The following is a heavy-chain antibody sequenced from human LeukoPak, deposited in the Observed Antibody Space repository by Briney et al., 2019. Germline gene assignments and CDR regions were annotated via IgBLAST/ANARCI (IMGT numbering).Heavy chain of an antibody. D-gene: IGHD3-22*01. CDR1: GYTLTELS. Sequence: ASVKVSRKVSGYTLTELSMHWVRQAPGKGLEWMGGFDPEDGETIYAQKFQGRVTMTEDTSTDTAYMELSSLRSEDTAVYYCATGRRSYDSSGYYYRWFDPWGQGTLVTVSS. CDR2: FDPEDGET. V-gene: IGHV1-24*01. CDR3: ATGRRSYDSSGYYYRWFDP. J-gene: IGHJ5*02.